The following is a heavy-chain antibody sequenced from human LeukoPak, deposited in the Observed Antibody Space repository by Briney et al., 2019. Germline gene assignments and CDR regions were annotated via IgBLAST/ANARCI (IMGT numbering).Heavy chain of an antibody. V-gene: IGHV1-2*02. CDR3: ARIRDGYNDAYDI. Sequence: GASVKVSCKASRYTFTGYYMHWVRQAPGQGLEWMGWINPNSGGTNYAQKFQGRVTMTRDTSISTAYMELSRLRSEDTAIYYCARIRDGYNDAYDIWGQGTVVTVPS. CDR2: INPNSGGT. J-gene: IGHJ3*02. D-gene: IGHD5-24*01. CDR1: RYTFTGYY.